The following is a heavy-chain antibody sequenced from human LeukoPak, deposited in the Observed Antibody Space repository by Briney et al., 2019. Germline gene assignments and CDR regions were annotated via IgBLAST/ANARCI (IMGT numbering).Heavy chain of an antibody. D-gene: IGHD5-12*01. Sequence: SETLSLTCTVSGGSISSSSYYWGWIRQPPGKGLEWIGSIYYSGSTYYNPSLKSRVTISVDTSKNQFSLKLSSVTAADTAVYYCATYKGYSGYDLFRDYWGQGTLVTVSS. CDR1: GGSISSSSYY. V-gene: IGHV4-39*01. CDR3: ATYKGYSGYDLFRDY. CDR2: IYYSGST. J-gene: IGHJ4*02.